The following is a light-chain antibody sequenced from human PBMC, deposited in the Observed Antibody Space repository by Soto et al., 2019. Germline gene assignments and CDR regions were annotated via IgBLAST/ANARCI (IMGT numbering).Light chain of an antibody. CDR3: QQYYSFPFT. J-gene: IGKJ3*01. CDR2: WAS. V-gene: IGKV4-1*01. CDR1: QSVLYTSNNKNY. Sequence: DIVMTQSPDSLAVSLGERATINCKSSQSVLYTSNNKNYLALYQQKPGQPPKLLIYWASTRESGVHDRFSGSGSGTDFTLTIRSLQAEDVAVYYCQQYYSFPFTFGPGTTVDIK.